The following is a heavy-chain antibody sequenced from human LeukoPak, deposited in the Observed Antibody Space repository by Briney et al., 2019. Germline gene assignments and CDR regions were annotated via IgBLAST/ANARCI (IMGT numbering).Heavy chain of an antibody. Sequence: SETLSLTCAVYGGSFSGYYWSWIRQPPGKGLEWIGEINHSGSTSYNPSLKSRVTISVDTSKNQFSLKLSSVTAADTAVYYCARIDSSGYYSDYWGQGTLVTVSS. CDR1: GGSFSGYY. CDR2: INHSGST. D-gene: IGHD3-22*01. CDR3: ARIDSSGYYSDY. J-gene: IGHJ4*02. V-gene: IGHV4-34*01.